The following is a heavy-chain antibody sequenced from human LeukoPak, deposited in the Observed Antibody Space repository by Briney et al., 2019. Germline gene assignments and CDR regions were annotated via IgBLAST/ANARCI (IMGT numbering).Heavy chain of an antibody. CDR2: IRSKANSYAT. Sequence: PGGSLRLSCAASGFTFSGSAMHWVRQASGKGLEWVGRIRSKANSYATAYAASVKGRFTISRDDSKNTAYPQMNSLKTEDTAVYYCTRRGPMVRGVSHPNYYYYGMDVWGKGTTVTVSS. D-gene: IGHD3-10*01. CDR1: GFTFSGSA. CDR3: TRRGPMVRGVSHPNYYYYGMDV. J-gene: IGHJ6*04. V-gene: IGHV3-73*01.